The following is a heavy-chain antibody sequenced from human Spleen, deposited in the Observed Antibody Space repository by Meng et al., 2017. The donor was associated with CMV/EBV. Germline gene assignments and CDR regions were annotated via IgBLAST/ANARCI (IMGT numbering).Heavy chain of an antibody. D-gene: IGHD3-3*01. J-gene: IGHJ4*02. CDR3: ASHDFWSGNRDY. Sequence: GGSLRLSCTTSGFTFDEFAISWVRQAPGKGLEWVSIIQNDGTTYYTDSVKGRFTISRDNSKNTLYLQMNSLRTEDTAVYYCASHDFWSGNRDYWGQGALVTVSS. V-gene: IGHV3-66*02. CDR1: GFTFDEFA. CDR2: IQNDGTT.